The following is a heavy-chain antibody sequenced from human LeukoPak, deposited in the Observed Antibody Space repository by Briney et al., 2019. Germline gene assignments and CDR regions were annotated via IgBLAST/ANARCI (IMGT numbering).Heavy chain of an antibody. CDR2: TRNKANSYTT. D-gene: IGHD3-22*01. V-gene: IGHV3-72*01. J-gene: IGHJ4*02. Sequence: PGGSLSPSWAPLDFTLMANTLAGVGRPQGKGLEGVGRTRNKANSYTTEYAASVKGRFTISRDDSKTSLYLQMNSLKTEDTAVYYCAIGPSGYYDLDYWGQGTLVTVSS. CDR1: DFTLMANT. CDR3: AIGPSGYYDLDY.